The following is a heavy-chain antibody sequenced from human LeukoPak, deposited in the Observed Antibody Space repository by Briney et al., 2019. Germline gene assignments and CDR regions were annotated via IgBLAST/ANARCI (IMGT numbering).Heavy chain of an antibody. D-gene: IGHD5-12*01. CDR1: GFSLSTSGVG. Sequence: SGPTLVKPTQTLTLTCTFSGFSLSTSGVGVGWIRQPPGKALEWLALIYWNDDKRYSPSLKSRLTITKDTSKNQVVLTMTNMDPVDTATYYCARAAIAATTFSVDYWGQGTLVTVSS. CDR2: IYWNDDK. J-gene: IGHJ4*02. CDR3: ARAAIAATTFSVDY. V-gene: IGHV2-5*01.